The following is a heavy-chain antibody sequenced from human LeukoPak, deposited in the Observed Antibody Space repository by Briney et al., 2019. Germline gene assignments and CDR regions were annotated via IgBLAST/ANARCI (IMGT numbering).Heavy chain of an antibody. D-gene: IGHD4-17*01. CDR3: ARVHYASYYYGMDV. CDR1: GGSISSGGYY. J-gene: IGHJ6*02. Sequence: SQTLSLTCTVSGGSISSGGYYWSWIRQPPGKGLEWIGYIYHSGSTYYNPSLKSRVTISVDTSKNQFSLKLSSVTAADTAVYYCARVHYASYYYGMDVWGQGTTVTVSS. V-gene: IGHV4-30-2*01. CDR2: IYHSGST.